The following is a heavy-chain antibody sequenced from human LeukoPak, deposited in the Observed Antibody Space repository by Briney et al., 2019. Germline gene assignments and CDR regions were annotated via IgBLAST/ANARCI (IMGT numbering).Heavy chain of an antibody. D-gene: IGHD5-24*01. Sequence: SETLSLTCAVYGGSFSGYYWSWIRQPPGKGLEWIGEINHSGSTNYNPSLKSRVTISVDTSKNQFSLKLSSVTAADTAVYYCARTSGWLQHQNHFDYWGQGTLVTVSS. CDR3: ARTSGWLQHQNHFDY. V-gene: IGHV4-34*01. CDR1: GGSFSGYY. CDR2: INHSGST. J-gene: IGHJ4*02.